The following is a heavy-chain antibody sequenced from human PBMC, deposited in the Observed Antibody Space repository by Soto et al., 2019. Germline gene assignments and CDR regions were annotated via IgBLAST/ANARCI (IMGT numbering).Heavy chain of an antibody. D-gene: IGHD3-22*01. Sequence: KTSETLSLTCTVSGGSISSGDYYWSWIRQPPGKGLEWIGYIYYSGSTYYNPSLKSRVTISVDTSKNQFSLKLSSATAADTAVYYCARVRYYDSSGYSYGMDVWGQGTTVTVSS. CDR1: GGSISSGDYY. CDR2: IYYSGST. V-gene: IGHV4-30-4*01. CDR3: ARVRYYDSSGYSYGMDV. J-gene: IGHJ6*02.